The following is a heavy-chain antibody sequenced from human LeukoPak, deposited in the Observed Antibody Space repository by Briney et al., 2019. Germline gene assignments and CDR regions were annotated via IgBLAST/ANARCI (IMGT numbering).Heavy chain of an antibody. J-gene: IGHJ3*02. V-gene: IGHV3-23*01. CDR2: MSGSGRST. D-gene: IGHD5-18*01. CDR1: GFSFSRYW. CDR3: ARSFGYGVDAFDI. Sequence: PGGSLRLSCVASGFSFSRYWMSWVRQAPGKGLEWVSAMSGSGRSTYYADSVKGRFTISRDNSKNTLYLQMNSLRAEDTAIYYCARSFGYGVDAFDIWGQGTMVTVSS.